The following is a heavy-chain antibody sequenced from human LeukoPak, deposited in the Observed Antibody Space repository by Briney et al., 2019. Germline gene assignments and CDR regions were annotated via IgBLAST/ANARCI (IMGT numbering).Heavy chain of an antibody. CDR1: GGSFSGYY. Sequence: SETLSLTCAVYGGSFSGYYWSWIRQPPGKGLEWIGEINHSGSTNYNPSLKSRVTISVDTSKNQFSLKLSSVTAADTAVYYCARGSLGGYCSSTSRYRNNWFDPWGQGTLVTVSS. CDR2: INHSGST. D-gene: IGHD2-2*01. J-gene: IGHJ5*02. V-gene: IGHV4-34*01. CDR3: ARGSLGGYCSSTSRYRNNWFDP.